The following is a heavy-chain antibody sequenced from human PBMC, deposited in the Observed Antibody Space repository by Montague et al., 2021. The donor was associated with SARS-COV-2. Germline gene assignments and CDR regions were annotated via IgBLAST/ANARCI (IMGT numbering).Heavy chain of an antibody. CDR3: ARQEYYYDSSGYGRMDWFGP. V-gene: IGHV4-39*01. Sequence: SETLSLTCTVSGASISSRSYYWGWIHQPPGKGLEWIGFKYYSGSTYYNPTLKSRVTISVDTSKNQFSLKLSSVTAADTAVYYCARQEYYYDSSGYGRMDWFGPWGQGTLVTVSS. D-gene: IGHD3-22*01. CDR2: KYYSGST. CDR1: GASISSRSYY. J-gene: IGHJ5*02.